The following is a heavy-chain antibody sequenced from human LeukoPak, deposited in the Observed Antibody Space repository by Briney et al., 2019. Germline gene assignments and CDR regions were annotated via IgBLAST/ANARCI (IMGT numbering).Heavy chain of an antibody. CDR2: ISSSGSTI. CDR3: ARDWALLWFGESPTYYMDV. Sequence: GGSLRLSCAASGFTFSSYEMNWVRQAPGKGLEWVSYISSSGSTIYYADSVKGRFTISRDNAKNSLYLQMNSLRAEDTAVYYCARDWALLWFGESPTYYMDVWGKGTTVTISS. J-gene: IGHJ6*03. D-gene: IGHD3-10*01. CDR1: GFTFSSYE. V-gene: IGHV3-48*03.